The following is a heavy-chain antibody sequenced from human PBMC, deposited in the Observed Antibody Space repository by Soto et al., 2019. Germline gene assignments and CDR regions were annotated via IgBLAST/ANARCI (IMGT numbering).Heavy chain of an antibody. Sequence: SETLSLTCTVSGGSISSYYWSWIRQPPGKGLEWIGYIYYSGSTNYNPSLKSRVTISVDTSKNQFSLKLSSVTAADTAVYYCARVSMITFGGVIARFDPWGQGTLVTVSS. V-gene: IGHV4-59*01. CDR3: ARVSMITFGGVIARFDP. D-gene: IGHD3-16*02. CDR1: GGSISSYY. J-gene: IGHJ5*02. CDR2: IYYSGST.